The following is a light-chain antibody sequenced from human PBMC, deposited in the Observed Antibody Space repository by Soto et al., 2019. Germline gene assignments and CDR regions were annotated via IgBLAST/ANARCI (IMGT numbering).Light chain of an antibody. CDR1: QSVSSSY. CDR3: QQYGSSPPLT. J-gene: IGKJ4*01. V-gene: IGKV3-20*01. CDR2: GAS. Sequence: EFVLTQSPGTLSLSPGERATLSCRASQSVSSSYLAWYQQKPGQAPRILIYGASTRATGIPDRFSGSGSGTAFTLTISRLEPEDFALYYCQQYGSSPPLTFGGGPKVEIK.